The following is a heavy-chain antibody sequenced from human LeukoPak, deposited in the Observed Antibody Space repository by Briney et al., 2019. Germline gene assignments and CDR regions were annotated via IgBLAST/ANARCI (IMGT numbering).Heavy chain of an antibody. CDR2: ISSSSSYI. CDR1: GLRFSPQG. D-gene: IGHD5-24*01. J-gene: IGHJ3*02. V-gene: IGHV3-21*01. Sequence: GGSLRLSCEASGLRFSPQGMNWVRQAPGKGLEWVSSISSSSSYIYYADSVKGRFTISRDNAKNSLYLQMNSLRAEDTAVYYCARDLLDGYNYQVAFDIWGQGTMVTVSS. CDR3: ARDLLDGYNYQVAFDI.